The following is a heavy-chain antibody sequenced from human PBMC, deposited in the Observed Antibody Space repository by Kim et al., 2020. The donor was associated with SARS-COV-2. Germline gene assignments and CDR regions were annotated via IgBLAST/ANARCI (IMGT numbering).Heavy chain of an antibody. Sequence: GGTDYHPSLKSRVTISVDKSKNQFSLKLNSVTAADTAIYYCAANGYYTIDNWGQGAVVIVSS. D-gene: IGHD3-22*01. CDR2: GGT. CDR3: AANGYYTIDN. J-gene: IGHJ4*02. V-gene: IGHV4-4*02.